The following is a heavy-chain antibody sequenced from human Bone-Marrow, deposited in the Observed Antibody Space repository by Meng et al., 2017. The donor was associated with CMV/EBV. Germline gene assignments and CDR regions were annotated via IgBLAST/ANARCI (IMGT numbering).Heavy chain of an antibody. Sequence: GGSLRLSCAASGFTFSNAWMSWVRQAPGKGLECVSSIDTRSTSIEYEDSVKGRFTISRDNARNSLYLEMNRLRAKDTAVYYCATAGGYSNNIFGVAPWGQGTLVTVSS. D-gene: IGHD4-11*01. CDR3: ATAGGYSNNIFGVAP. J-gene: IGHJ5*02. V-gene: IGHV3-21*01. CDR2: IDTRSTSI. CDR1: GFTFSNAW.